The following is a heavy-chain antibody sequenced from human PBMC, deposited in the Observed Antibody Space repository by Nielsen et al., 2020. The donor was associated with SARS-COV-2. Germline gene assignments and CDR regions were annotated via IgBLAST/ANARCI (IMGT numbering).Heavy chain of an antibody. V-gene: IGHV3-23*01. CDR2: ISGSGGST. CDR3: AKGLRYYGSGSYYASTRGYYYYGMDV. J-gene: IGHJ6*02. CDR1: GFTFSSYA. D-gene: IGHD3-10*01. Sequence: GESLKISCAASGFTFSSYAMSWVRQAPGKGLEWVSAISGSGGSTYYADSVKGRFTISRDNSKNTLYLQMNSLRAEDTAVYYCAKGLRYYGSGSYYASTRGYYYYGMDVWGQGTTVTVSS.